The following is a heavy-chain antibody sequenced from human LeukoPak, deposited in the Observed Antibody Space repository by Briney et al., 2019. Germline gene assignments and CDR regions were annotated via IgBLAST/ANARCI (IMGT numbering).Heavy chain of an antibody. CDR2: IYPRDGST. CDR1: GYTFTSNY. D-gene: IGHD3-22*01. CDR3: ASPLGAQGYDSRWAFSFGAFDI. Sequence: GASVKVSCKASGYTFTSNYIHWVRQAPGQGLEWMGMIYPRDGSTSYAQKFQGRVTITADESTSTAYMELSSLRSEDTAVYYCASPLGAQGYDSRWAFSFGAFDIWGQGTMVTVSS. V-gene: IGHV1-46*01. J-gene: IGHJ3*02.